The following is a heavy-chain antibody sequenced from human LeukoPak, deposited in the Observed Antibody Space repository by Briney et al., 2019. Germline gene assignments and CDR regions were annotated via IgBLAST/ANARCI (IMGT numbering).Heavy chain of an antibody. CDR3: AREGPSVGLKNGAFDI. CDR1: GFTFSRYI. CDR2: ISYGGIFYGGSFE. Sequence: PGGSLRLSCEASGFTFSRYIMHWVRQAPGKRLDWVAVISYGGIFYGGSFEYYAESVRGRFTISADTSKTTLFLQMNSLRDDDTALYYCAREGPSVGLKNGAFDIWGQGTMVTVSS. V-gene: IGHV3-30*03. J-gene: IGHJ3*02. D-gene: IGHD1-26*01.